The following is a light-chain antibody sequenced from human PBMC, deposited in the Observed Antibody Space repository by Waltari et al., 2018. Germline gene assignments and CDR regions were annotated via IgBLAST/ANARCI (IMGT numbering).Light chain of an antibody. CDR2: GAS. J-gene: IGKJ4*01. V-gene: IGKV3-15*01. Sequence: EIVMTQSPATLSVSPGARANLSCRASQSVSSNLAWYQQKPGQAPRLLIYGASTRATGIPARFSGSGSGTEFTLTISSLQSEDFAVYYCQQYNNWPSLTFGGGTKVEIK. CDR3: QQYNNWPSLT. CDR1: QSVSSN.